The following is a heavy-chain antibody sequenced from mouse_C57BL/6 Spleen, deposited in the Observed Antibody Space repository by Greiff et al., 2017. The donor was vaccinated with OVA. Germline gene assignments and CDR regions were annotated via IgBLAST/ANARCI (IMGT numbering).Heavy chain of an antibody. CDR1: GYTFTDYE. CDR2: IDPETGGT. V-gene: IGHV1-15*01. J-gene: IGHJ3*01. CDR3: TKFTTVVATPFAY. D-gene: IGHD1-1*01. Sequence: VQLQQSGAELVRPGASVTLSCKASGYTFTDYEMHWVKQTPVHGLEWIGAIDPETGGTAYNQKFKGKAILTADKSSSTAYMELRSLTSEDSAVYYCTKFTTVVATPFAYWGQGTLVTVSA.